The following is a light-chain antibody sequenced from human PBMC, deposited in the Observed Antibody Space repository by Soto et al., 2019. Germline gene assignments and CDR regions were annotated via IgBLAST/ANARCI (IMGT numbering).Light chain of an antibody. Sequence: DIQMTQSPSTLSASVGDRVTITCRASESISNRLAWYQQKPGKAPKLLIYKASSLQSGVPSRFSGSGSGTEFTLTISSLQPDDVATYFCQHYDSYWTFGQGTKVEIK. V-gene: IGKV1-5*03. J-gene: IGKJ1*01. CDR1: ESISNR. CDR3: QHYDSYWT. CDR2: KAS.